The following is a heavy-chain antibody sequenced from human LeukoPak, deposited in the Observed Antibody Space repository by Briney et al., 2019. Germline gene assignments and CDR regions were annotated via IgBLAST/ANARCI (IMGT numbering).Heavy chain of an antibody. Sequence: GGSLRLSCAASGFTFSSYSMNWVRQAPGKGLEWVSYISSSSSTIYYADSVKGRFTISRDNAKNSLYLQMNSLRAEDTAVYYCARANPVYYYDSSGSTDAFDIWGQGTMVTVSS. CDR3: ARANPVYYYDSSGSTDAFDI. J-gene: IGHJ3*02. D-gene: IGHD3-22*01. V-gene: IGHV3-48*01. CDR2: ISSSSSTI. CDR1: GFTFSSYS.